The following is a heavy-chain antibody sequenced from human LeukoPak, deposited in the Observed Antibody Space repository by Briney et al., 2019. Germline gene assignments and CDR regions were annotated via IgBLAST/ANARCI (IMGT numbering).Heavy chain of an antibody. D-gene: IGHD2/OR15-2a*01. CDR1: GRYW. CDR3: VSFYETY. J-gene: IGHJ4*02. Sequence: QTGGSLRLSCAASGRYWMHWVRQAPGKGLVWVSHINSDGSWTSYADSVKGRFTISKDNAKNTVYLQMSNLRVEDMAVYYCVSFYETYWGRGTLVTVSS. CDR2: INSDGSWT. V-gene: IGHV3-74*01.